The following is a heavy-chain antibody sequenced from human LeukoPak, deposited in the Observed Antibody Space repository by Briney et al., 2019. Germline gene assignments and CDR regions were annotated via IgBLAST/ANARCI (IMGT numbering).Heavy chain of an antibody. V-gene: IGHV3-21*01. Sequence: GGSLRLSCAASGFTFSSYSMNWVRQAPGKGPEWVSSISSSSSYIYYADSVKGRFTISRDNAKNSLYLQMNSQRAEDTAVYYCLRDYGDYRADYWGQGTLVTVSS. CDR2: ISSSSSYI. D-gene: IGHD4-17*01. CDR1: GFTFSSYS. CDR3: LRDYGDYRADY. J-gene: IGHJ4*02.